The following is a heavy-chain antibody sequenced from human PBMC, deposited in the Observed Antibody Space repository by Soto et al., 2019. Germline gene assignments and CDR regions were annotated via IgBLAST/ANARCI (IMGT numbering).Heavy chain of an antibody. Sequence: PSKTLSLTCAVYGGSFSGYYWSWIRQPPGKGLEWIGEINHSGSTNYNPSLKSRVTISVGTSKNQFSLKLSSVTAADTAVYYCARGDTPDTSPHIPKYYYYGMDVWGQGTKVTVYS. V-gene: IGHV4-34*01. CDR1: GGSFSGYY. CDR3: ARGDTPDTSPHIPKYYYYGMDV. CDR2: INHSGST. D-gene: IGHD2-2*01. J-gene: IGHJ6*02.